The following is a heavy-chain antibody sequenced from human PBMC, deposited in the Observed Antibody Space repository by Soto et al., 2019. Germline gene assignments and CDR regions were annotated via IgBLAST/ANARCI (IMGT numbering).Heavy chain of an antibody. D-gene: IGHD2-2*01. CDR2: IDPSDSYT. Sequence: GESRKISCKGSVYSFTSYWISWVRQMPGKGLEWMGRIDPSDSYTNYSPSFQGHVTISADKSISTAYLQWSSLKASDTAMYYCASQPLGYCSSTSCSHEGYYYYGMDVWGQGTTVTVSS. V-gene: IGHV5-10-1*01. CDR3: ASQPLGYCSSTSCSHEGYYYYGMDV. CDR1: VYSFTSYW. J-gene: IGHJ6*02.